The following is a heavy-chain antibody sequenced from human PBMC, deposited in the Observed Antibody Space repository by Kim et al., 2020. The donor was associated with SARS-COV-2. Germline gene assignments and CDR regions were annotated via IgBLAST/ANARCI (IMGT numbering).Heavy chain of an antibody. Sequence: GGSLRLSCAASGFTFDDYAMHWVRQAPGKGLEWVSLISGDGGSTYYADSVKGRFTISRDNSKNSLYLQMNSLRTEDTALYYCAKGRIAAAGGFYYYGMDVWGQGTTVTVSS. CDR3: AKGRIAAAGGFYYYGMDV. J-gene: IGHJ6*02. CDR2: ISGDGGST. D-gene: IGHD6-13*01. CDR1: GFTFDDYA. V-gene: IGHV3-43*02.